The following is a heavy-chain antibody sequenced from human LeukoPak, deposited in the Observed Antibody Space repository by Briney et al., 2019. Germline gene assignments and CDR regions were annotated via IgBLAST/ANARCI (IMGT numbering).Heavy chain of an antibody. Sequence: PGGSLRLSCAASGFTFSSYGMHWVRQAPGKGLEWVAVISYDGSNKYYADSVKGRFTISRDNSKNTLYLQMNSLRAEDTAVYYCAKTRQKWEPFDAFDIWGQGTMVTVSS. V-gene: IGHV3-30*18. CDR2: ISYDGSNK. CDR1: GFTFSSYG. J-gene: IGHJ3*02. D-gene: IGHD1-26*01. CDR3: AKTRQKWEPFDAFDI.